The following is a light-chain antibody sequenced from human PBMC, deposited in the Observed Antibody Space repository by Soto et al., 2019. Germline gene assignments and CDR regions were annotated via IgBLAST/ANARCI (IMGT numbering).Light chain of an antibody. J-gene: IGKJ2*01. Sequence: DIVMTQSPDSLTVSLGERATINCKSSQTVLYSSNNKNYLAWYQQKPGQPPKLLFYWASIRGSGVPDRFSGSGSGTEFTLTISSLQAEDVAVYYCQQYHTIPFTFGQGTKLEIK. CDR2: WAS. CDR3: QQYHTIPFT. V-gene: IGKV4-1*01. CDR1: QTVLYSSNNKNY.